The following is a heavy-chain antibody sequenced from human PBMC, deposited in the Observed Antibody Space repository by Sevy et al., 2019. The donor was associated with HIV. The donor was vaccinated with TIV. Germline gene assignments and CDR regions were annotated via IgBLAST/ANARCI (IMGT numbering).Heavy chain of an antibody. CDR2: IYPGDSDT. Sequence: GGALKISCKGFGYRFSDYWIGWVRQMPGKGLEWMGIIYPGDSDTRYSPSFQGQVTISADKSIGTACLQWSKLKASDTAMYFCARGARGTLPSYYYYTLDVWGQGTTVTVSS. CDR1: GYRFSDYW. CDR3: ARGARGTLPSYYYYTLDV. J-gene: IGHJ6*02. V-gene: IGHV5-51*01. D-gene: IGHD1-1*01.